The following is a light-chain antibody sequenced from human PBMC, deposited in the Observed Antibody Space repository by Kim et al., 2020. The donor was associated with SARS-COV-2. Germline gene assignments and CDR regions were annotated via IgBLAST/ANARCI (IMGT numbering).Light chain of an antibody. J-gene: IGKJ4*01. CDR3: QQFSNSLFT. Sequence: ASQLTQSPSSLSASVGDRVTITCRASQDISSALAWYQQKPGKAPKVLIYDASSLESGVPSRFSGSGSGTDFTLTISSLQPEDFATYYGQQFSNSLFTFGGGTKVDIK. CDR2: DAS. V-gene: IGKV1D-13*01. CDR1: QDISSA.